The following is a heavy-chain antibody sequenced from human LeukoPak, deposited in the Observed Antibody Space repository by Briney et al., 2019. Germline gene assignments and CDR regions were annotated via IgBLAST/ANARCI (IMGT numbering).Heavy chain of an antibody. CDR1: GGTFSSYA. J-gene: IGHJ4*02. D-gene: IGHD4-23*01. Sequence: SVKVSCKATGGTFSSYAIRWVRQGPGQGLEWMGGIIPIFGTANYAQKFQGRVTITADESTSTAYMELSSLRTEDTVVYDCAREAPGGYFAYWGQGTLVTVSS. V-gene: IGHV1-69*01. CDR2: IIPIFGTA. CDR3: AREAPGGYFAY.